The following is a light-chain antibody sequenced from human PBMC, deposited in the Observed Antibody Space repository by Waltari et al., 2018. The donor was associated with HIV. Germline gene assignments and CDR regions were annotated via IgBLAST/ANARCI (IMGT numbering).Light chain of an antibody. Sequence: QSALTQPASVSGFLGQSINISCTGISTDSRFDQYVSWYQQYPGKIPRLIIFDINNRPSGVSDHFSGSRSGNSASLTFSGLQSGDEAHYYCASNRLDYTLIFGGGTKLTVL. V-gene: IGLV2-14*03. CDR1: STDSRFDQY. CDR3: ASNRLDYTLI. CDR2: DIN. J-gene: IGLJ2*01.